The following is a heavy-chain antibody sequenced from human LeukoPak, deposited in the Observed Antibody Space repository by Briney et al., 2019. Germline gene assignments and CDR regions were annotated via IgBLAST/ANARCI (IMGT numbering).Heavy chain of an antibody. CDR2: VSGDGANT. CDR1: GFTFSNYA. V-gene: IGHV3-23*01. CDR3: AKRTIRDGYNFDS. J-gene: IGHJ4*02. D-gene: IGHD5-24*01. Sequence: PGGSLRLSCAASGFTFSNYAMSWVRQAPGKGLEWVSTVSGDGANTYYADSVKGRFTISRDNFKNTLYLQMNSLRAEDTAVYYCAKRTIRDGYNFDSWGQGTLVTVSS.